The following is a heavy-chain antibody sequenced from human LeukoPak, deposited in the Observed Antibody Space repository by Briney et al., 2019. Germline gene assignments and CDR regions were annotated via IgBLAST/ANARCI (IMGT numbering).Heavy chain of an antibody. Sequence: GRSLRLSCAASGFIFDDYAMHWVRQAPGKGLEWVSGITWNSDSIDYADSVKGRFTISRDNAKNSPYLQMNSLRAEDMALYYCAKGGGGRLIYYYYMDVWGKGTTVTVSS. CDR3: AKGGGGRLIYYYYMDV. D-gene: IGHD3-16*01. CDR1: GFIFDDYA. J-gene: IGHJ6*03. CDR2: ITWNSDSI. V-gene: IGHV3-9*03.